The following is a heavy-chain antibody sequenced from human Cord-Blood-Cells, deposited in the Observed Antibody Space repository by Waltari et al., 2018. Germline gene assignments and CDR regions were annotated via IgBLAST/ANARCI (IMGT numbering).Heavy chain of an antibody. CDR1: GFTFRSYG. Sequence: QVQLVASGGGVVQPGRSLRLSCAAPGFTFRSYGMHWVRQAPGKGLERVAVIWYDGSNKYYADSVKGRFTISRDNSKNTLYLQVNSLRAEDTAVYYCARGGSGSYWYFDLWGRGTLVTVSS. D-gene: IGHD1-26*01. V-gene: IGHV3-33*01. CDR3: ARGGSGSYWYFDL. CDR2: IWYDGSNK. J-gene: IGHJ2*01.